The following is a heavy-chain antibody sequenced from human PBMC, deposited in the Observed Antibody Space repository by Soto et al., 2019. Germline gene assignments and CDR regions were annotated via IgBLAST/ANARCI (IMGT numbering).Heavy chain of an antibody. V-gene: IGHV4-31*03. Sequence: SETLSLTCTVSGGSISSGAFYWSWVRQPPGKGLEWIGYIHHNGNSYNNPSLRSRLNISLDTSKNQFSLNLTSVTAADTALYYFARVSATGTRWFDPWGQGTLLTVSS. J-gene: IGHJ5*02. CDR1: GGSISSGAFY. CDR2: IHHNGNS. CDR3: ARVSATGTRWFDP. D-gene: IGHD1-26*01.